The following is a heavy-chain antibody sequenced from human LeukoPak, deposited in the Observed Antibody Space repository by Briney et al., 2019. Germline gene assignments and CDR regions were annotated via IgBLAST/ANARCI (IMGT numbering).Heavy chain of an antibody. V-gene: IGHV6-1*01. J-gene: IGHJ4*02. Sequence: SQTLSLTCAISRDTLSSNIAAWNWTRQSPSRGLEWLGWTYYRSKRNNDYAVSVKSRISINPDTSTNQFSLQLNSVTPEDTAVYYCARDLCSGGSCYWRFDYWGQGTLVTVPS. CDR3: ARDLCSGGSCYWRFDY. CDR2: TYYRSKRNN. D-gene: IGHD2-15*01. CDR1: RDTLSSNIAA.